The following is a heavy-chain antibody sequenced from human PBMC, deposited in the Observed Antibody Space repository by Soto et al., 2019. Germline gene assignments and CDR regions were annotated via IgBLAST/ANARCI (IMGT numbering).Heavy chain of an antibody. V-gene: IGHV3-13*01. CDR3: ARWFGGGYYFDY. J-gene: IGHJ4*02. CDR1: GFTFSSYD. D-gene: IGHD3-16*01. CDR2: IGTAGDT. Sequence: GGSLRLSCAASGFTFSSYDMHWVRQATGKGLEWVSAIGTAGDTYYPGSVKGRFTISRENAKNSLYLQMNSLRAGDTAVYYCARWFGGGYYFDYWGQGTLVTVSS.